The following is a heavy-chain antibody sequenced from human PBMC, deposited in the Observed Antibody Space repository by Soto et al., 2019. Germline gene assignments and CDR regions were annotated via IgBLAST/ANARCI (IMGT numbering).Heavy chain of an antibody. CDR1: GFTFGDYW. Sequence: LRLSCAASGFTFGDYWMHWVRQPPGKGLEWVSRMTGDGRTTQYADSVKGRFTASRDNAKSTLYLQMNSLRAEDTAVYYCATAEVDYWGPGTLVTVSS. CDR2: MTGDGRTT. CDR3: ATAEVDY. J-gene: IGHJ4*02. V-gene: IGHV3-74*03.